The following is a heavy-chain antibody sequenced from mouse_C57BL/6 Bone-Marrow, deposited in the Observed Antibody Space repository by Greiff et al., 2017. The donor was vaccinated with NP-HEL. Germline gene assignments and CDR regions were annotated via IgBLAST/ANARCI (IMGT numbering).Heavy chain of an antibody. D-gene: IGHD4-1*01. V-gene: IGHV5-4*01. J-gene: IGHJ3*01. CDR3: ARGITGMFAY. CDR1: GFTFSSYA. CDR2: ISDGGSYT. Sequence: EVQLVESGGGLVKPGGSLKLSCAASGFTFSSYAMSWVRQTPEKRLEWVATISDGGSYTYYPDNVKGRFTISRDNAKNNLYLQMSHLKSEDTAMYYCARGITGMFAYWGQGTLVTVSA.